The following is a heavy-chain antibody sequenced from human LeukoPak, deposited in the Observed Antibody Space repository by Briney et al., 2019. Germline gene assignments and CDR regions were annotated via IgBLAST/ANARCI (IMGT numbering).Heavy chain of an antibody. CDR2: INAGNGNT. CDR1: GYTFTSYA. V-gene: IGHV1-3*01. CDR3: ANWAGTPAGYFSGPLDY. D-gene: IGHD6-19*01. Sequence: GSVKVSCKASGYTFTSYAMHWVRQAPGQRLEWMGWINAGNGNTKYSQKFQGRVTITRDTSASTAYMELSSLTPEDTAVYYCANWAGTPAGYFSGPLDYWGQGTLVTVSS. J-gene: IGHJ4*02.